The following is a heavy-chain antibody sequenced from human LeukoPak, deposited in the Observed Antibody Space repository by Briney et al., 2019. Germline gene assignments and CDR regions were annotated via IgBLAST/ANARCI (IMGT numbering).Heavy chain of an antibody. CDR2: IRYDGSNK. J-gene: IGHJ4*02. Sequence: PGGSLRLSCAASGFTFSSYGMHWVRQAPGKGLEWVAFIRYDGSNKYYADSVKGRFTISRDNSKHTLYLQMNSLRAEDTAVYYCARGAYYNVLTGFKSRFLGFDYWGQGTLVTVSS. D-gene: IGHD3-9*01. V-gene: IGHV3-30*02. CDR3: ARGAYYNVLTGFKSRFLGFDY. CDR1: GFTFSSYG.